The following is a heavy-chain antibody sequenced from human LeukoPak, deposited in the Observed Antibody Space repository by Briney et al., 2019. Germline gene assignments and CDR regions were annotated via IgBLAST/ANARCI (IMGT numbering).Heavy chain of an antibody. D-gene: IGHD2-8*01. Sequence: GRSLRLSCAASGFPFSSYVLHWLRQAPGKGLEWVAVIWFDGGKIYYADSVKGRFTISRDNSKNTLYLQMNSLRAEDTAVYYCARDNGENYHTAFDYWGQGTLVTVSS. CDR1: GFPFSSYV. V-gene: IGHV3-33*01. CDR3: ARDNGENYHTAFDY. CDR2: IWFDGGKI. J-gene: IGHJ4*02.